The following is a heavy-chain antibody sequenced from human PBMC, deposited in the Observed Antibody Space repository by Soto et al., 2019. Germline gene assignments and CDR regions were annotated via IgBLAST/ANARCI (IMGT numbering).Heavy chain of an antibody. D-gene: IGHD2-21*02. CDR2: IYYSGST. J-gene: IGHJ6*02. CDR1: GGSISSYY. Sequence: PSETLSLTCTVSGGSISSYYWSWIRQPPGKGLEWIGYIYYSGSTNYNPSLKSRVTISVDTSKNQFSLKLSSVTAADTAVYYCASKRDSYYYYGMDVWGQGTTVTVSS. V-gene: IGHV4-59*01. CDR3: ASKRDSYYYYGMDV.